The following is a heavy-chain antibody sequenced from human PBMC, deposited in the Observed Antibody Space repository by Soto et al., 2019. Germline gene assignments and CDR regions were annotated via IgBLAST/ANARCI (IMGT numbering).Heavy chain of an antibody. V-gene: IGHV2-5*02. CDR1: GLSLSTSGEA. CDR3: AHYVSSSPAGWFDP. J-gene: IGHJ5*02. D-gene: IGHD3-10*02. CDR2: IYWDDDK. Sequence: QITLKESGPTLVKPTQTLTLTCTFSGLSLSTSGEAVGWIRQPPGKTLEWLALIYWDDDKRHNPALKTRLTITKAASKNQVVLTLTNMDPVDTATYFCAHYVSSSPAGWFDPWGQGILVTVSS.